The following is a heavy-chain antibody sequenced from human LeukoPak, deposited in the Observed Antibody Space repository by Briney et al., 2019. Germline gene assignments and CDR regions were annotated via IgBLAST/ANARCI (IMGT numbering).Heavy chain of an antibody. V-gene: IGHV1-69*05. CDR2: IIPIFGTA. D-gene: IGHD2-2*01. J-gene: IGHJ4*02. CDR3: ARDGYCSSTSCYYFDY. CDR1: GGTFSSYA. Sequence: GSSVKVSCKASGGTFSSYAISWVRQAPGQGLEWMGGIIPIFGTANYAQKFQGRVTITTDESTSTAYMELSSLRSEDTAVYYCARDGYCSSTSCYYFDYWGQGTLVTVSS.